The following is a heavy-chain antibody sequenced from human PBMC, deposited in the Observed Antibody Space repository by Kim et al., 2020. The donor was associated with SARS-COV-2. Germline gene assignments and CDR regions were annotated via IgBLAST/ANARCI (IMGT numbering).Heavy chain of an antibody. CDR2: INSDGSTT. Sequence: GGSLRLSCAASGFTFSSYWMHWVRQAPGKGLEWVSRINSDGSTTDYADSVTGRFTFSRDNDKSTVYLQMNSLRAEATAVSYCARNRLIIGSNAVAYWGQG. D-gene: IGHD1-26*01. J-gene: IGHJ4*02. V-gene: IGHV3-74*01. CDR1: GFTFSSYW. CDR3: ARNRLIIGSNAVAY.